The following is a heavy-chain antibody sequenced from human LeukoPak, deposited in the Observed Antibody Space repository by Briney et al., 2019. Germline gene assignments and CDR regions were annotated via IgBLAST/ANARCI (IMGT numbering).Heavy chain of an antibody. V-gene: IGHV4-59*08. CDR2: IYYSGST. CDR3: ASHRPRGAFDI. CDR1: GGSISSYY. Sequence: LETLSLTCTVSGGSISSYYWSWIRQPPGKGLEWIGYIYYSGSTNYNPSLKSRVTISVDTSKNQFSLKLSSVTAADTAVYYCASHRPRGAFDIWGQGTMVTVSS. J-gene: IGHJ3*02.